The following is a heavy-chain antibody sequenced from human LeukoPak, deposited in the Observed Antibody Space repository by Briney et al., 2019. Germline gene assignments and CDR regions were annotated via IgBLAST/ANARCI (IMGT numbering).Heavy chain of an antibody. CDR2: IYYSGST. V-gene: IGHV4-59*01. D-gene: IGHD6-13*01. CDR1: GVSISSYY. J-gene: IGHJ4*02. Sequence: KSSETLSLTCTVSGVSISSYYWSWIRQPPGKGLEWIGYIYYSGSTNYDASLKSRVTISVDTSKNQFSLKLSSVTAADTAVYYCARGLMMAVAGRGEFHYWGQGTLVTVSS. CDR3: ARGLMMAVAGRGEFHY.